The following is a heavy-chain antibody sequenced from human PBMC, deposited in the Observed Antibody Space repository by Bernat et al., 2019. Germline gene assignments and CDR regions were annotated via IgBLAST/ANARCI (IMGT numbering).Heavy chain of an antibody. CDR2: IGTAGDT. D-gene: IGHD3-10*01. Sequence: EVQLVESGGGLVQPGGSLRLSCAASGFTFSSYDMHWVRQATGKGLEWVSAIGTAGDTYYPGSVKGRFTISRENAKNSLYLQMNSLRAGDTAVYYCARGHNRGELFPIYYYYYGMDVWGQGTTVTVSS. J-gene: IGHJ6*02. CDR1: GFTFSSYD. V-gene: IGHV3-13*04. CDR3: ARGHNRGELFPIYYYYYGMDV.